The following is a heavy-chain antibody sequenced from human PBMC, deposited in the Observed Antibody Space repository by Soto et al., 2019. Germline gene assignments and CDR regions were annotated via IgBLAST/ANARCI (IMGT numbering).Heavy chain of an antibody. CDR3: ARVGHTTRIVAPGTGGDH. D-gene: IGHD6-25*01. CDR1: GFNLSDYT. Sequence: PGGSLRLSCVASGFNLSDYTMNWVRQAPGKGLEWVSLITSSSNYIYYADSVKGRFTISRDNAKNSLFLQMNSLRAEDAAVYYCARVGHTTRIVAPGTGGDHWGQGTLATVSS. V-gene: IGHV3-21*06. CDR2: ITSSSNYI. J-gene: IGHJ4*02.